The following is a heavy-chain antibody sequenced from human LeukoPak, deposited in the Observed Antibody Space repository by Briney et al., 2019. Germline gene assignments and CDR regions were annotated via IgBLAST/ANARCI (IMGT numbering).Heavy chain of an antibody. D-gene: IGHD3-22*01. V-gene: IGHV1-2*02. CDR1: GYTFTSYY. CDR2: INPNSGGT. Sequence: EASVKVSCKASGYTFTSYYMHWVRQAPGQGLEWMGWINPNSGGTNYAQKFQGRVTMTRDTSISTAYMELSRLRSDDTAVYYCARVGPYYDSSGYLGYWGQGTLVTVSS. CDR3: ARVGPYYDSSGYLGY. J-gene: IGHJ4*02.